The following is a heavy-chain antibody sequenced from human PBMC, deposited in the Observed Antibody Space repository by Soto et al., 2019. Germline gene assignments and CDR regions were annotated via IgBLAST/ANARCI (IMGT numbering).Heavy chain of an antibody. J-gene: IGHJ4*02. CDR1: GFTFSNYW. CDR2: IKPDGGEK. CDR3: AREDSSGWAPLFDC. V-gene: IGHV3-7*05. Sequence: GGSLRLSCAASGFTFSNYWMSWVRQAPGKGLEWVANIKPDGGEKYYVDSVKGRFTISRDNAKNSLLLEMNSLRAEDTAVYYCAREDSSGWAPLFDCWGQGTLVTVSS. D-gene: IGHD6-19*01.